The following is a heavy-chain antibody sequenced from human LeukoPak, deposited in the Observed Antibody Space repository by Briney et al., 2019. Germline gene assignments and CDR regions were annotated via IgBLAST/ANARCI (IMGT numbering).Heavy chain of an antibody. Sequence: SETLSLTCTVSGGSVSSSRFYWGWIRQPPGKGLEWIGTIYYGGSTYYNPSLKSRVTISVDTSKNQFSLKLSSVTAADTAVYYCARTGYSSGNWFDPWGQGTLITVSS. CDR3: ARTGYSSGNWFDP. V-gene: IGHV4-39*01. CDR1: GGSVSSSRFY. D-gene: IGHD6-19*01. J-gene: IGHJ5*02. CDR2: IYYGGST.